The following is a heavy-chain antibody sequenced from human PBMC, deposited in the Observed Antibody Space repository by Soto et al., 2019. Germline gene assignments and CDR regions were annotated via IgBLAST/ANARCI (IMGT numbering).Heavy chain of an antibody. D-gene: IGHD3-3*01. V-gene: IGHV4-30-2*01. CDR3: ARGYSGYDFWSGYYNWFDP. Sequence: SETLSLTCAVSGGSISSGGYSWSWIRQPPGKGLEWIGYIYHSGSTYYNPSLKSRVTISVDRSKNQFSLKLSSVTAADTAVYYCARGYSGYDFWSGYYNWFDPWGQGTLVTVSS. CDR2: IYHSGST. CDR1: GGSISSGGYS. J-gene: IGHJ5*02.